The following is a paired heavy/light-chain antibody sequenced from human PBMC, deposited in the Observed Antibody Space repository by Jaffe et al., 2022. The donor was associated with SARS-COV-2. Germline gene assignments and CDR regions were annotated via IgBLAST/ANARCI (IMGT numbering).Light chain of an antibody. CDR1: QSISDY. V-gene: IGKV3-11*01. CDR2: DAS. J-gene: IGKJ3*01. Sequence: EIVLTQSPATLSLSPGERATLSCRASQSISDYLAWYQQKPGQAPRLLIYDASNRATGIPARFSGSGSGTDFTLTISSLEPEDFAVYYCQQRSDWPLTFGPGTKVDIK. CDR3: QQRSDWPLT.
Heavy chain of an antibody. CDR2: IYPGNSYI. V-gene: IGHV5-51*01. J-gene: IGHJ5*01. Sequence: EVQLVQSGAEVKKPGESLKISCMGSGYSFTSYWIGWVRQMPGKGLEWMGFIYPGNSYIKYSPSFQGQVTISADKSISTAYLQWSSLKASDNAMYYCVRVPQLERRVFWFDSWGQGTLVTVSS. CDR1: GYSFTSYW. CDR3: VRVPQLERRVFWFDS. D-gene: IGHD1-1*01.